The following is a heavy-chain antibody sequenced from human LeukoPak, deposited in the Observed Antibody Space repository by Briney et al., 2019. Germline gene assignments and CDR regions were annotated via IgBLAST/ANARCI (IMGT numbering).Heavy chain of an antibody. Sequence: GGSLRLSCAASGFTFNNDWMHWVRQAPGKGLVWVSRINSDGSSTSHADSVKGRFTISRDNAKNTLYLQMNSLRVEDTAVYYCARDFALVAIFNWFVPWGQGTLVTVSS. CDR3: ARDFALVAIFNWFVP. D-gene: IGHD2-21*01. V-gene: IGHV3-74*01. J-gene: IGHJ5*02. CDR2: INSDGSST. CDR1: GFTFNNDW.